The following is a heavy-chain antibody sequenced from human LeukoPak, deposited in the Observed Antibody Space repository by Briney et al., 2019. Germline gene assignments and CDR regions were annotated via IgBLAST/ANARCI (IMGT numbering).Heavy chain of an antibody. J-gene: IGHJ4*02. CDR2: ISYTGNT. CDR1: GGSISGES. D-gene: IGHD2-21*02. V-gene: IGHV4-59*08. CDR3: ARLGNCGNDCYAADY. Sequence: SEALSLTCSVSGGSISGESWTWIRQPPGKGLEWIGFISYTGNTNYYNPSLKSRVTMSVDTSMNQFSLKLSSVTAADTAVYYCARLGNCGNDCYAADYWGQGTLVTVSS.